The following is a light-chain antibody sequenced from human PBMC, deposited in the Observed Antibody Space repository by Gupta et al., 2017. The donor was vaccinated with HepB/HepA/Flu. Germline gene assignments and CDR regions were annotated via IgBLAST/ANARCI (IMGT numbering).Light chain of an antibody. CDR3: SAWDSSRSAHV. J-gene: IGLJ1*01. V-gene: IGLV10-54*04. CDR2: RNN. CDR1: SNNVGNEG. Sequence: AGLAQPPSVSKGLGQTATLTCTGNSNNVGNEGAVWLLQRQGLPPKLLSYRNNNPPSGISERFSASRSGNTASLTIARLQTEDEGDYYCSAWDSSRSAHVFGAGTTVTVL.